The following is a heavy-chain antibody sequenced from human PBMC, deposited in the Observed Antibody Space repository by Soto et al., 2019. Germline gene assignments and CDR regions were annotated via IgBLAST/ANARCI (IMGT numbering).Heavy chain of an antibody. CDR1: GFTFSSYG. D-gene: IGHD2-8*01. CDR3: AKSINDIVLMVYGVPPPCYCCGMDV. CDR2: ISYDGSNK. V-gene: IGHV3-30*18. Sequence: QVQLVESGGGVVQPGRSLRLSCAASGFTFSSYGMHWVRQAPGKGLERVAVISYDGSNKYYADSVKGRFTISRDNAKNPLYLQMNSLRAEGTAGYYWAKSINDIVLMVYGVPPPCYCCGMDVWGQGTTVTVCS. J-gene: IGHJ6*02.